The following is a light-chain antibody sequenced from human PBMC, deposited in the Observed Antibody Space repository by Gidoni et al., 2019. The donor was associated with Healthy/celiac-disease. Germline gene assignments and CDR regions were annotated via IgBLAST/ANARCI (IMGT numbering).Light chain of an antibody. J-gene: IGKJ4*02. CDR2: AAS. CDR1: QSVSSY. CDR3: QQRSNWPLT. Sequence: EIVLTQSPATLSLSPGERATLSCSASQSVSSYLAWYQQKPGQAPRLLIYAASNRATGIPARFSGSASGTDFTLTISSLAPEDFAVYYCQQRSNWPLTFGGGTKVEIK. V-gene: IGKV3-11*01.